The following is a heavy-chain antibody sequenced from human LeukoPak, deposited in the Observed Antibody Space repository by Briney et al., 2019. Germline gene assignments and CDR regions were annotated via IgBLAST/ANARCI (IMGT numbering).Heavy chain of an antibody. J-gene: IGHJ4*02. CDR3: ARVGGSDFRMYFDY. CDR1: GFTISSYW. Sequence: AGTLCLTCTASGFTISSYWLSWFRQPPGKGLEWMAKIKHDGSEKYYGDSVKGRFTISRDNAKNSLYLQMNSLRAEDTAVYYCARVGGSDFRMYFDYWGQGTLVTVSS. D-gene: IGHD1-26*01. CDR2: IKHDGSEK. V-gene: IGHV3-7*01.